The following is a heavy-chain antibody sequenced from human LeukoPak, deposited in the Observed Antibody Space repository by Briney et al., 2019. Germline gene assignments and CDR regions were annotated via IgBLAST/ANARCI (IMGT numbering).Heavy chain of an antibody. J-gene: IGHJ5*02. CDR1: GFTFSSYG. Sequence: GGSLRLSCAASGFTFSSYGMHWVRQAPGKGLEWVAVISYDGSSKYYADSVKGRFTISRDNSKNTLYLQMNSLRAEDTAVYYCARGVLLLWFGELFRNWFDPWGQGTLVTVSS. V-gene: IGHV3-30*03. CDR3: ARGVLLLWFGELFRNWFDP. CDR2: ISYDGSSK. D-gene: IGHD3-10*01.